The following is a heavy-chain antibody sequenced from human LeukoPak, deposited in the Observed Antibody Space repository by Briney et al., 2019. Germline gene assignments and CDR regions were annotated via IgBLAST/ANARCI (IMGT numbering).Heavy chain of an antibody. J-gene: IGHJ6*03. V-gene: IGHV4-4*02. CDR1: GGSISSSNW. D-gene: IGHD6-6*01. CDR2: IYHSGST. CDR3: ARVAAARAMDV. Sequence: NPSETLSLTCAVSGGSISSSNWWSWVRQPPGKGLEWIGEIYHSGSTNYNPSLKSRVTISVDTSKNQFSLKLSSVTAADTAVYYCARVAAARAMDVWGKGTTVTVSS.